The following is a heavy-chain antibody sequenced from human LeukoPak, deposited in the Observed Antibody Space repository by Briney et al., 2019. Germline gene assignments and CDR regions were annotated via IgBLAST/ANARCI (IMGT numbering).Heavy chain of an antibody. Sequence: SETLSLTCTVSGGSISSNYWSWIRQPPGKGLEWIGYIYYSGSSNYNPSLKSRVTISVDTSKNQFSLKVSSVTAADTAVYYCARNARYNWFDPWGQGTLVTVSS. CDR3: ARNARYNWFDP. J-gene: IGHJ5*02. CDR2: IYYSGSS. V-gene: IGHV4-59*01. CDR1: GGSISSNY.